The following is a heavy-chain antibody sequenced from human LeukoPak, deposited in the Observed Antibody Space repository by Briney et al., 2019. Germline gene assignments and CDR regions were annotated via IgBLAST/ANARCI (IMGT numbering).Heavy chain of an antibody. CDR3: ARDSSGWDLFDY. J-gene: IGHJ4*02. CDR1: RFTFSTYS. Sequence: PGGSLRLSCAASRFTFSTYSMNWVRQAPGKGLEWVSFISTSSSYIYYADSVKGRFTISRDNARNSVYLQMNSLRAEDTAVHYCARDSSGWDLFDYWGQGTLVTVSS. CDR2: ISTSSSYI. V-gene: IGHV3-21*01. D-gene: IGHD6-19*01.